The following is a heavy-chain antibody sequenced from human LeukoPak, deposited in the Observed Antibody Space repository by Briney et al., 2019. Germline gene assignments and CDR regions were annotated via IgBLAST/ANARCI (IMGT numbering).Heavy chain of an antibody. CDR3: GRVPKRNSSGWYYFDY. CDR1: GGSFSGYY. V-gene: IGHV4-34*01. Sequence: SETLSLTCAVYGGSFSGYYWSWIRQPPGKGLEWVGEINHSGSTNYNPSLKSRVTISVDTSKNQFSLKLSSVTAADTAVYYCGRVPKRNSSGWYYFDYWGQGTLVTVSS. CDR2: INHSGST. J-gene: IGHJ4*02. D-gene: IGHD6-19*01.